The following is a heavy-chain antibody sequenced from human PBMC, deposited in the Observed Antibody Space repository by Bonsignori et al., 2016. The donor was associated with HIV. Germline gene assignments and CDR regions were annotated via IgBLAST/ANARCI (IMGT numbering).Heavy chain of an antibody. V-gene: IGHV3-7*01. Sequence: VRQAPGKGLEWVANIKQDGSEKYYVDSVKGRFTISRDNAKNSLYLQMNSLRAEDTAVYYCARDTYYYDSSGYYDAFDIWGPRDNGHRLL. CDR3: ARDTYYYDSSGYYDAFDI. CDR2: IKQDGSEK. J-gene: IGHJ3*02. D-gene: IGHD3-22*01.